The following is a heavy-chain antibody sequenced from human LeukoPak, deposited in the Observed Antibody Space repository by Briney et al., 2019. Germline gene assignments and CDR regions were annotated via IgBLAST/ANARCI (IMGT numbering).Heavy chain of an antibody. CDR1: GGTFSSYA. CDR3: ARGWGLSDY. CDR2: MNPNSGNT. J-gene: IGHJ4*02. D-gene: IGHD3-16*01. Sequence: ASVKVSCKASGGTFSSYAINWVRQATGQGLEWMGWMNPNSGNTGYAQKFQGRVTMTRNTSISTAYTELSSLRSEDTAVYYCARGWGLSDYWGQGTLVTVSS. V-gene: IGHV1-8*02.